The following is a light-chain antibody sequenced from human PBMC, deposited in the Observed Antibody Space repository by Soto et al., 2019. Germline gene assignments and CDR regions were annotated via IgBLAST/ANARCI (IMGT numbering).Light chain of an antibody. Sequence: DIQMTQSPSSLSASVGDRVSVTCRASQSISTFLNWYQQRPGEAPKLLIYAASSLQSGVPSRFSGCRSGADFTLAIGSLQPDDFATYYCQQTYTTPRTFGQGTKVEVK. V-gene: IGKV1-39*01. CDR2: AAS. J-gene: IGKJ1*01. CDR1: QSISTF. CDR3: QQTYTTPRT.